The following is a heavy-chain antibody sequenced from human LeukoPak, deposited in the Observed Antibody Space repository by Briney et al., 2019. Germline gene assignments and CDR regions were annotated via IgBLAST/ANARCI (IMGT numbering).Heavy chain of an antibody. Sequence: SETLSLTCAVSGYSISSGYYWGWIRQPPGKGLEWIGRIYHSGSTYYNPSLKSRVTISVDTSKNQFSLKLSSVTAADTAVYYCARRRSSSSRTNYYFDYWGQGTLVTVSS. V-gene: IGHV4-38-2*01. J-gene: IGHJ4*02. CDR3: ARRRSSSSRTNYYFDY. D-gene: IGHD6-6*01. CDR1: GYSISSGYY. CDR2: IYHSGST.